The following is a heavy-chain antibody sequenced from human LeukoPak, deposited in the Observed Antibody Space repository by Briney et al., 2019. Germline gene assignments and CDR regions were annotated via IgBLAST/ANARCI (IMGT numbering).Heavy chain of an antibody. D-gene: IGHD2-8*01. CDR2: IYYSGST. CDR1: GGSISSYY. J-gene: IGHJ3*02. V-gene: IGHV4-59*01. Sequence: SETLSLTCTVSGGSISSYYWSWIRQPPGKGLEWIGYIYYSGSTNYNPSLKSRVTISVDTSKNQFSLKLSSVTAADTAVYYCAREIFQGMVYAPRGYAFDIWGQGTMVTVSS. CDR3: AREIFQGMVYAPRGYAFDI.